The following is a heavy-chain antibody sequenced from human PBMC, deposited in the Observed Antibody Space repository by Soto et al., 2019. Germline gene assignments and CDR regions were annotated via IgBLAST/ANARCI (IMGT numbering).Heavy chain of an antibody. D-gene: IGHD4-4*01. CDR3: ARAYPRGLGTVTRYYMGV. CDR1: GFTFDDYG. J-gene: IGHJ6*03. CDR2: INWNGGIT. V-gene: IGHV3-20*01. Sequence: GGSLRLSCAASGFTFDDYGMSWVRQAPGKGLEWVSGINWNGGITAYADSVKGRFTISRDNAKNSLYLQMNCLGAEDTALYHCARAYPRGLGTVTRYYMGVWGKGTTVTVSS.